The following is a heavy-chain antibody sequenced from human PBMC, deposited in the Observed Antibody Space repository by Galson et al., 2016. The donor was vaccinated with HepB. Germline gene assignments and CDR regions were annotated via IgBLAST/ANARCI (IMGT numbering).Heavy chain of an antibody. D-gene: IGHD3-10*01. CDR1: GNTLTKLP. CDR3: ATNLRRLGFVRGVADWDFDL. V-gene: IGHV1-24*01. CDR2: FDPDAGEA. J-gene: IGHJ2*01. Sequence: SVKVSCKVSGNTLTKLPMHWVRQAPGKGLQWMGGFDPDAGEAIYSQDLQGRVTMTEDTSTDTAYMELKSLRSEDTAVYFCATNLRRLGFVRGVADWDFDLWGRGTLVTVSS.